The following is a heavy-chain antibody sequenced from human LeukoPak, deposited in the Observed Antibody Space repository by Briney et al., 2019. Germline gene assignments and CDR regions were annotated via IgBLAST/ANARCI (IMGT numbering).Heavy chain of an antibody. CDR3: ATDAWGVFQH. D-gene: IGHD3-10*01. CDR2: FDPEDGET. J-gene: IGHJ1*01. V-gene: IGHV1-24*01. Sequence: ASVTVSCKVSGYTLTELSMHWVRQAPGKGLEWMGGFDPEDGETIYAQKFQGRVTMTEDTSTDTAYMALSRLRPDDTAVYYCATDAWGVFQHWGQGTLVTVSS. CDR1: GYTLTELS.